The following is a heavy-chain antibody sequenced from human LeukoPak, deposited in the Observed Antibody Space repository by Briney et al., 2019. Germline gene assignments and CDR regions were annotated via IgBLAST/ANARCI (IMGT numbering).Heavy chain of an antibody. D-gene: IGHD6-13*01. Sequence: SVKVSCKASGGTFSNYAISWVRQAPGQGLEWMGGIIPIFGTANYAQKLQGRVTMTTDTSTSTVYMEVRGLRSDDTAMYYCARDVGITVADSFDPWGQGTLVTVSS. CDR1: GGTFSNYA. CDR3: ARDVGITVADSFDP. V-gene: IGHV1-69*05. J-gene: IGHJ5*02. CDR2: IIPIFGTA.